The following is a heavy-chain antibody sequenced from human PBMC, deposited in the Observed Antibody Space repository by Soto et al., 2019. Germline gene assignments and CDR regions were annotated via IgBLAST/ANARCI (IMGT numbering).Heavy chain of an antibody. Sequence: EVHLVESGGGSVQPGRSLRLSCAASGFTFDDYTMHWVRQAPGKGLEWVSGITWNSGNIVYADSVRGRFTISRDNTKNSLYLQRTSLRAEDTAFYSCARYMTYSYGMDVWGQGTTVTVSS. V-gene: IGHV3-9*01. CDR3: ARYMTYSYGMDV. J-gene: IGHJ6*02. CDR2: ITWNSGNI. CDR1: GFTFDDYT.